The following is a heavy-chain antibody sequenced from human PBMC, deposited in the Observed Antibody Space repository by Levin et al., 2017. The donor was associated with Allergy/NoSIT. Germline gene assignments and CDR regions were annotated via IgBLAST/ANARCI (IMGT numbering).Heavy chain of an antibody. J-gene: IGHJ2*01. CDR1: GGSFSGYY. V-gene: IGHV4-34*01. CDR2: INHSGST. CDR3: ARGLWGGESWYFDL. Sequence: SETLSLTCAVYGGSFSGYYWSWIRQPPGKGLEWIGEINHSGSTNYNPSLKSRVTISVDTSKNQFSLKLSSVTAADTAVYYCARGLWGGESWYFDLWGRGTLVTVSS. D-gene: IGHD3-10*01.